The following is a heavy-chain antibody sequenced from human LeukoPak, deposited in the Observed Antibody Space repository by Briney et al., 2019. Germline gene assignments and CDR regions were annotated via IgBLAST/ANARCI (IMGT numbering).Heavy chain of an antibody. CDR3: ARGPYSDSRGLNYFDY. CDR2: IHPMRCDT. J-gene: IGHJ4*02. D-gene: IGHD3-22*01. V-gene: IGHV1-2*02. CDR1: AYSITAYY. Sequence: SVTVSSMPSAYSITAYYMWWVRQAAEQVLEWMGWIHPMRCDTNYRQKFQGTVTMTRDTSINPAYMDLSRLLSDDPAMSYCARGPYSDSRGLNYFDYWGQGTLVTVSS.